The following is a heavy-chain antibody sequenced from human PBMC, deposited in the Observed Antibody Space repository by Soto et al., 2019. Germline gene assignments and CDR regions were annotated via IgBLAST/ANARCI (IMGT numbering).Heavy chain of an antibody. CDR2: IYPRDSDT. Sequence: PGESLKISCKGSGYSFTNYWIAWVRQMPGKGLEWMGVIYPRDSDTKYSPSFQGQVTISADKSISTAYLQWSSLKASDTAIYYCARQATYDFWSGYYVDPWGQGPLVTVSS. CDR3: ARQATYDFWSGYYVDP. CDR1: GYSFTNYW. J-gene: IGHJ5*02. V-gene: IGHV5-51*01. D-gene: IGHD3-3*01.